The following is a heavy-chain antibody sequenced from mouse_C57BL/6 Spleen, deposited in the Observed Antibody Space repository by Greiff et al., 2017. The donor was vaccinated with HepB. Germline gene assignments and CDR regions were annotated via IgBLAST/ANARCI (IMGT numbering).Heavy chain of an antibody. Sequence: VQLQQSGAELVKPGASVKLSCKASGYTFTSYWMHWVKQRPGRGLEWIGRIDPNSGGTKYNEKFKSKATLTVDKPSSTAYMQLSSLTSEDSAVYYCARGSYGNYVGYAMDYWGQGTSVTVSS. J-gene: IGHJ4*01. CDR1: GYTFTSYW. V-gene: IGHV1-72*01. CDR2: IDPNSGGT. D-gene: IGHD2-1*01. CDR3: ARGSYGNYVGYAMDY.